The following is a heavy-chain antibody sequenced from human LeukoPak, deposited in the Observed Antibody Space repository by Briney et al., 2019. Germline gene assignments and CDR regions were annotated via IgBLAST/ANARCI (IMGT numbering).Heavy chain of an antibody. CDR1: GGTFSSYA. V-gene: IGHV1-69*04. Sequence: GASVKVSCKASGGTFSSYAISWVRQAPGQGLEWMGRIIPILGIANYAQKFQGRVTITADKSTSTAYIELSSLRSEDTAVYYCAASWISVYYFDYWGQGTLVTVSS. D-gene: IGHD5-12*01. CDR2: IIPILGIA. J-gene: IGHJ4*02. CDR3: AASWISVYYFDY.